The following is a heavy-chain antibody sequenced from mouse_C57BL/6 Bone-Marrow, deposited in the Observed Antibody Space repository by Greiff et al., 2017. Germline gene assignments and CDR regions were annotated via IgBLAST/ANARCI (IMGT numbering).Heavy chain of an antibody. V-gene: IGHV5-17*01. J-gene: IGHJ1*03. CDR3: ARPYGFYWYFDV. D-gene: IGHD2-2*01. Sequence: EVMLVESGGGLVKPGGSLKLSCAASGFTFSDYGMHWVRQAPEKGLEWVAYISSGSSTIYYADTVKGRFTISRDNAKNTLFLQMTSLRSEDTAMYYCARPYGFYWYFDVWGTGTTVTVSS. CDR1: GFTFSDYG. CDR2: ISSGSSTI.